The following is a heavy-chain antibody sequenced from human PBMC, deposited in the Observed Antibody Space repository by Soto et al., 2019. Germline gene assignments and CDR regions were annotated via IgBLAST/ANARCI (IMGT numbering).Heavy chain of an antibody. D-gene: IGHD1-1*01. J-gene: IGHJ4*02. CDR2: INSDGSST. Sequence: GGSLRLSCAASGFIFSGYWIHWVRQAPGKGLVWVSRINSDGSSTSYADSVKGRFTISRDNANDTLYLQMNSLRAEDTAVYYCARGVERITHPSLWSSLHNFDHWTQGSLVTASS. V-gene: IGHV3-74*01. CDR3: ARGVERITHPSLWSSLHNFDH. CDR1: GFIFSGYW.